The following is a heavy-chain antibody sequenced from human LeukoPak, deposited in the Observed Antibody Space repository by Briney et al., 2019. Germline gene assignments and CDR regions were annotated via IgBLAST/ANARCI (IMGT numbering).Heavy chain of an antibody. Sequence: GGSLRLSCAASGFTFSSYEMNWARQAPGEWLEWVSYISSSGSTIYYADSVKVRFTISRDNAKNSLYLQMNSLRAEDTAVYYCARGTASTFYVSGSYLYGMDVWGKGTTVTVSS. V-gene: IGHV3-48*03. D-gene: IGHD3-10*01. CDR3: ARGTASTFYVSGSYLYGMDV. J-gene: IGHJ6*04. CDR1: GFTFSSYE. CDR2: ISSSGSTI.